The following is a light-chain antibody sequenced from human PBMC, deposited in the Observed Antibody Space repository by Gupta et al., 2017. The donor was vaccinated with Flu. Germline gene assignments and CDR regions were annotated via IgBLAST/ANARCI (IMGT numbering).Light chain of an antibody. V-gene: IGKV4-1*01. CDR2: WAY. J-gene: IGKJ1*01. Sequence: DIVMTQSPHSLAVSLGESATINCKSSQSFLYSSNNKNYLAWYQQKPGQPPKLLIYWAYTRESGVPDRFSGSGSGTDFTLTISSLQAEDVAVYYCQQYYSTPWAFGQGTKVEIK. CDR3: QQYYSTPWA. CDR1: QSFLYSSNNKNY.